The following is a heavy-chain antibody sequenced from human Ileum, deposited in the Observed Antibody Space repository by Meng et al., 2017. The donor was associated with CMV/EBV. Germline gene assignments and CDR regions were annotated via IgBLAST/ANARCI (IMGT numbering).Heavy chain of an antibody. CDR1: GFTFRNYG. CDR2: IKPDGTMT. Sequence: EVQLVESGVGLVRSGGSLRLSCTASGFTFRNYGMPWVRQAPGKGLVWVSRIKPDGTMTVYADSVKGRFTISRDNAKNTLYLQMNSLRSDDTAVYYCARSDWFDPWGQGTLVTVSS. V-gene: IGHV3-74*01. CDR3: ARSDWFDP. J-gene: IGHJ5*02.